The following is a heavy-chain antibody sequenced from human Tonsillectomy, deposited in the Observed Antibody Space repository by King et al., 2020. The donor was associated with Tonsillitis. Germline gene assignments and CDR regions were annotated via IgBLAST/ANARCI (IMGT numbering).Heavy chain of an antibody. J-gene: IGHJ3*02. D-gene: IGHD6-13*01. Sequence: VQLVESGAEVKKPGASVKVSCKASGYTLTDYYMHWVRQAPGQGLEWMGWINAKRGGTNYARKFQGRVTMTRETSISTAYMELSRGRSDDTAVYYCARDPSRGAATADDAFDIWGQGTMVTVS. V-gene: IGHV1-2*02. CDR1: GYTLTDYY. CDR2: INAKRGGT. CDR3: ARDPSRGAATADDAFDI.